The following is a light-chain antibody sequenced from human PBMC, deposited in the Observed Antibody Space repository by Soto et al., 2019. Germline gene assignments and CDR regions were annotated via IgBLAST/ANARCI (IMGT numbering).Light chain of an antibody. J-gene: IGKJ4*01. V-gene: IGKV3D-7*01. CDR3: QQDYNS. CDR1: QSVSSSY. Sequence: EIVMTQSPATLSLSPGERATLSCRASQSVSSSYLSWYQQKPGQAPRLLIYGASTRATGIPARFSGSGSGTDFTLTISSLQPEDFAVYYCQQDYNSFGGGPKVDIK. CDR2: GAS.